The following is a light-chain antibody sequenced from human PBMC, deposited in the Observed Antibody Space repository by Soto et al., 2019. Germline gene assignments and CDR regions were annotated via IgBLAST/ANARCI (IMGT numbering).Light chain of an antibody. J-gene: IGLJ3*02. CDR2: EVS. Sequence: QSALTQPASVSGSPGQSITISCTGASSDVGSYNYVSWYQQRPGKAPKLIIYEVSNRPSGVSNRFSGSKSGNTASLTVSGLQAEDEADYYCSSYTSSNTWVFGGGTKVTVL. CDR1: SSDVGSYNY. CDR3: SSYTSSNTWV. V-gene: IGLV2-14*01.